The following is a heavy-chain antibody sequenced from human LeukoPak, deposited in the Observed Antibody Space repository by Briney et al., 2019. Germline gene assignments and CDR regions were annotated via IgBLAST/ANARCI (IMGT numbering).Heavy chain of an antibody. Sequence: GGSLRLXCAASGFTFSSYGMHWVRQAPGKALEWVAFIRYDGSNKYYADSVKGRFTISRDNSKNTLYLQMNSLRAEDTAVYYCAKDFLAYYDFWSGNQYMDVWGKGTTVTVSS. D-gene: IGHD3-3*01. V-gene: IGHV3-30*02. CDR3: AKDFLAYYDFWSGNQYMDV. CDR1: GFTFSSYG. CDR2: IRYDGSNK. J-gene: IGHJ6*03.